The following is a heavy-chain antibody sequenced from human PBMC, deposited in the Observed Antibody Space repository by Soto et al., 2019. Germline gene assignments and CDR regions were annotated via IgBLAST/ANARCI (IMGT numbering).Heavy chain of an antibody. D-gene: IGHD3-22*01. Sequence: ASMKVSSMASGYTFTSYFMHWVRQAPGQGLEWMGIINPSGGSTSYAQKFQGRVTMTRDTSTSTVYMELSSLRSEDTAVYYCARDLQIDFDYWGQGTLVPVSS. V-gene: IGHV1-46*01. CDR3: ARDLQIDFDY. CDR2: INPSGGST. CDR1: GYTFTSYF. J-gene: IGHJ4*02.